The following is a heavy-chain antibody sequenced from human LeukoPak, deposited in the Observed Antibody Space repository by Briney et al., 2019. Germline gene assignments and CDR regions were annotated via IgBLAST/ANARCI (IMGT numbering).Heavy chain of an antibody. V-gene: IGHV3-21*04. J-gene: IGHJ4*02. CDR1: GFTFSSYS. D-gene: IGHD3-10*01. Sequence: GGSLRLSCAASGFTFSSYSINWVRQAPGKGLQWVSSISGNSAHILYADSVKGRFTISRDNSKNTLYLQMNSLRAEDTAVYYCAKVVRGGTFYFDYWGQGTLVTVSS. CDR2: ISGNSAHI. CDR3: AKVVRGGTFYFDY.